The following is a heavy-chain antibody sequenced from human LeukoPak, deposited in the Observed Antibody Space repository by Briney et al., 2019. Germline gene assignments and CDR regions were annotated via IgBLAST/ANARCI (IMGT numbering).Heavy chain of an antibody. J-gene: IGHJ5*02. Sequence: SETLSLTCTVSGGSISSSSYYWGWIRQPPGKGLEWIGSIYYSGSTYYNPSLKSRVTISVDTSKNQFSLKLSSVTAADTAVYYCARRLPGFLVRGVLNGNWFDPWDQGTLVTVSS. CDR2: IYYSGST. CDR3: ARRLPGFLVRGVLNGNWFDP. V-gene: IGHV4-39*01. CDR1: GGSISSSSYY. D-gene: IGHD3-10*01.